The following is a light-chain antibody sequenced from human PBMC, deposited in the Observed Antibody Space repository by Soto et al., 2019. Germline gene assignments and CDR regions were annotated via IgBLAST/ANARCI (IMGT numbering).Light chain of an antibody. J-gene: IGKJ5*01. V-gene: IGKV3-20*01. CDR1: QSVSSSY. CDR2: AAS. CDR3: QQYGSSPSIT. Sequence: EIVMTQSPGTLSLSPGERATLSCRASQSVSSSYLAWYQQKPGQAPRLLIYAASFRATGIPDRFSGSGSGTDFTLTISRLEPEDFAVYYCQQYGSSPSITFGQGTRLEIK.